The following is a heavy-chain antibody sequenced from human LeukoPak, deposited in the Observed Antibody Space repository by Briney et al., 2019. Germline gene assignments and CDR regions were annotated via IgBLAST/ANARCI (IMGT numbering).Heavy chain of an antibody. CDR2: IYTSGST. CDR1: GGSISSYY. V-gene: IGHV4-4*07. CDR3: ASLDRPSIAAAGTGAFDI. D-gene: IGHD6-13*01. Sequence: SETLSLTCTVSGGSISSYYWSWIRQPAGKGLEWIGRIYTSGSTNYNPSLKSRVTISVDTSKNQFSLKLSSVTAADTAVYYCASLDRPSIAAAGTGAFDIWGQGTMVTVSS. J-gene: IGHJ3*02.